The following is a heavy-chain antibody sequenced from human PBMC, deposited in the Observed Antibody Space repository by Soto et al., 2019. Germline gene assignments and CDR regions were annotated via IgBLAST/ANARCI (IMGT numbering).Heavy chain of an antibody. V-gene: IGHV1-2*04. Sequence: ASVKVSCKASGYTFTGYYMHWVRQAPGQGLEWMGWINPNSGGTNYAQKFQGWVTMTRDTSISTAYMELSRLRSDDTAVYYCARAGITIFGVVDHGMDVWGQGXTVTVYS. CDR3: ARAGITIFGVVDHGMDV. J-gene: IGHJ6*02. CDR2: INPNSGGT. D-gene: IGHD3-3*01. CDR1: GYTFTGYY.